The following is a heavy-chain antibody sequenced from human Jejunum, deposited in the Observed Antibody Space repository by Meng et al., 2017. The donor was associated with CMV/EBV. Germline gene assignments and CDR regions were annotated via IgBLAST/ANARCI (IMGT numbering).Heavy chain of an antibody. CDR3: AREDYYGSGSLDY. Sequence: AASGFPVRSSHIRWVRQAPGKGLEWFSVIDSGGRTYYTDSVKGRFTIFRDSSKNMLYLQMSSLRPEDTAVYYCAREDYYGSGSLDYWGQGTLVTVSS. CDR2: IDSGGRT. D-gene: IGHD3-10*01. V-gene: IGHV3-66*02. CDR1: GFPVRSSH. J-gene: IGHJ4*02.